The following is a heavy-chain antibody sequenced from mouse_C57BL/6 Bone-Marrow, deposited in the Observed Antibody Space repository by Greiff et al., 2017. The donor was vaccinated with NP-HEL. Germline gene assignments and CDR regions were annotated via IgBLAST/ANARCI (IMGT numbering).Heavy chain of an antibody. V-gene: IGHV5-2*01. Sequence: EVQVVESGGGLVQPGESLKLSCESNEYEFPSHDMSWVRKTPEKRLELVAAINSDGGSTYYPDTMERRFILSRDNTKKTLYLQVSSLRSEDTALYYCARLGYSNYSFAYWGQGTLVTVAA. CDR3: ARLGYSNYSFAY. D-gene: IGHD2-5*01. J-gene: IGHJ3*01. CDR1: EYEFPSHD. CDR2: INSDGGST.